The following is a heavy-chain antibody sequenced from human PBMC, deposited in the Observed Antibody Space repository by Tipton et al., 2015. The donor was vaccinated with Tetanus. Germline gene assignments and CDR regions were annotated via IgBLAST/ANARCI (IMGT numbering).Heavy chain of an antibody. Sequence: SGFIFSSYCIHWVRQAPGKGLEWVAVSWYDGTDKYYADSAKGRFTISRDNSKNTLYLQMNSLRAEDTAVYYCAREADCNGGSCYSGDCDNWGQGARVTVSS. D-gene: IGHD2-15*01. CDR1: GFIFSSYC. CDR2: SWYDGTDK. V-gene: IGHV3-33*01. J-gene: IGHJ4*02. CDR3: AREADCNGGSCYSGDCDN.